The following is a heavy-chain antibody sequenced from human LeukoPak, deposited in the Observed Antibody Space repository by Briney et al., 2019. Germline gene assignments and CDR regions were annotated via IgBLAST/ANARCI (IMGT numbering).Heavy chain of an antibody. D-gene: IGHD2-2*01. V-gene: IGHV1-18*01. J-gene: IGHJ5*02. CDR2: ISAYNDNT. CDR1: GYTFTSYG. CDR3: ARAGPRIKLVVPAAIVFDP. Sequence: ASVKVSCKAYGYTFTSYGISWVRQAPGQGLEWMGWISAYNDNTNYAQKLQGRVTMTTDTSTSTAYMELRSLRSDDTAVYYCARAGPRIKLVVPAAIVFDPWGQGTLVTVSS.